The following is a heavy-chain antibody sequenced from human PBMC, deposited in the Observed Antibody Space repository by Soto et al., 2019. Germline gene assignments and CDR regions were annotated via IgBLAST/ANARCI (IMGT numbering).Heavy chain of an antibody. CDR2: IYYSGST. V-gene: IGHV4-31*03. CDR1: GGSISSGGYY. J-gene: IGHJ5*02. CDR3: ARVSPGRDGYNHLFCWFDP. D-gene: IGHD5-12*01. Sequence: QVQLQESGPGLVKPSQTLSLTCTVSGGSISSGGYYWSWIRQHPVKGLEWIGYIYYSGSTYYNPALKSRVTISVDTSKNQFSLKLSSVTAADTAVYYCARVSPGRDGYNHLFCWFDPLGQGTLLTVSS.